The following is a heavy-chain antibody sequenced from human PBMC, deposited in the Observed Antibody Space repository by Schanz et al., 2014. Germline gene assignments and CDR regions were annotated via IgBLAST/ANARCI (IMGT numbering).Heavy chain of an antibody. Sequence: VQLVESGGGVVQPGRSLRLSCAASGFTFSRYWMQWVRQAPGKGLVWVSRIYMDGSGRDYGDSVKGRFTVSRDNAKNTRYLQMDSLRAEDTAVYYCARDNRQCSGPCSGGSCHPCGMDVWGRGTTVIVSS. D-gene: IGHD2-15*01. CDR2: IYMDGSGR. CDR3: ARDNRQCSGPCSGGSCHPCGMDV. J-gene: IGHJ6*02. V-gene: IGHV3-74*01. CDR1: GFTFSRYW.